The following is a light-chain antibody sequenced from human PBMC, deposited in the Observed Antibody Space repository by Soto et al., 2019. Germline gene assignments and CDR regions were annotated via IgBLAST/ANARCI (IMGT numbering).Light chain of an antibody. V-gene: IGKV3-20*01. CDR2: DAA. Sequence: EIVLTQSPGTLSLSPGERATLSCRASQSLSSTYLAWYQQKPGQAPRLLIYDAARRATGIPDRFSGSGSGTDVTLTISRLEPEEFAVYYCQQYGSTPVTFGGGTRVEIK. CDR3: QQYGSTPVT. CDR1: QSLSSTY. J-gene: IGKJ4*01.